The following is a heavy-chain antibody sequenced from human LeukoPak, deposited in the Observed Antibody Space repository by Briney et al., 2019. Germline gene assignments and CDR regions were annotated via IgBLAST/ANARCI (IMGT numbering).Heavy chain of an antibody. D-gene: IGHD2-2*02. Sequence: ASVKVSCKASGYTFTGYYMHWVRQAPGQGLEWMGWINPNSGGTNYAQKFQGRVTMPRDTSISTAYMELSRLRSDDTAVYYCAIEFATVVVSAVISAFDIWGQGTMVTVSS. V-gene: IGHV1-2*02. CDR2: INPNSGGT. CDR1: GYTFTGYY. CDR3: AIEFATVVVSAVISAFDI. J-gene: IGHJ3*02.